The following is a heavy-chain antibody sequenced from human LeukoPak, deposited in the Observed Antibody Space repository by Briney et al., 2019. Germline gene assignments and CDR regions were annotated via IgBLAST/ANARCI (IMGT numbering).Heavy chain of an antibody. CDR3: ARSGIAVAEDYFDY. Sequence: ASVKVSCKASGYTVTGYYMHLVRQAAGQGLEWMGWINPNSGGTNYAQKFQGRVTMTRDTSISTAYMELSRLRSDDTAVYYCARSGIAVAEDYFDYWGQGTLVTVSS. D-gene: IGHD6-19*01. J-gene: IGHJ4*02. CDR1: GYTVTGYY. CDR2: INPNSGGT. V-gene: IGHV1-2*02.